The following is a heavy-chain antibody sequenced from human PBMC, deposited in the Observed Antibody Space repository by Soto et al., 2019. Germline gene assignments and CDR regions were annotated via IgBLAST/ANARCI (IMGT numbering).Heavy chain of an antibody. CDR2: ISTSGSTI. CDR1: GFTFSRYE. Sequence: SLRLSCAASGFTFSRYEMNWVRQAPGKGLEWISYISTSGSTIYYADSVKGRFTISRDNAKNSLYLQMNSLRAEDTAVYYCARELAAAGSFDYWGQGTLVTVYS. J-gene: IGHJ4*02. V-gene: IGHV3-48*03. D-gene: IGHD6-13*01. CDR3: ARELAAAGSFDY.